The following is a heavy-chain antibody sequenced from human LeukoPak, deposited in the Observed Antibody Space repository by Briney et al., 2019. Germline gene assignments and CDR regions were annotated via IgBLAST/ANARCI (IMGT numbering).Heavy chain of an antibody. Sequence: PGGSLGLSCAASGFTFSDYSMNWVRQAPGKGLEWVSSISSSSSYIYYADSVKGRFTISRDNAKNSLYLQMNSLRAEDTAVYYCAREPPFCSGGCCARLDYWGQGTLVTVSS. CDR3: AREPPFCSGGCCARLDY. D-gene: IGHD2-15*01. V-gene: IGHV3-21*01. CDR2: ISSSSSYI. J-gene: IGHJ4*02. CDR1: GFTFSDYS.